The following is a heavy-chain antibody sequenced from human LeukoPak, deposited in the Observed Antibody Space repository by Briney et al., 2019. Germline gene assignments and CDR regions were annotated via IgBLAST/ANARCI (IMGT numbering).Heavy chain of an antibody. V-gene: IGHV4-38-2*01. CDR1: GYSISSGYY. D-gene: IGHD5-18*01. Sequence: PSETLSFTCAVSGYSISSGYYWGWIRQPPGKGLEWIGSIYHSGSTYYNPSLKSRVTISVDTSKNQFSLKLSSVTAADTAVYYCAGPSTAMATSDFDYWGQGTLVTVSS. J-gene: IGHJ4*02. CDR2: IYHSGST. CDR3: AGPSTAMATSDFDY.